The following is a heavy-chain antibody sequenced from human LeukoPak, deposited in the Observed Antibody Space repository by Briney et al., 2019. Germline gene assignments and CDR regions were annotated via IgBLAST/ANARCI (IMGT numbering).Heavy chain of an antibody. CDR3: ARGPSVAAHLDY. V-gene: IGHV4-4*02. CDR2: IYHHGAT. CDR1: GGSISSNNW. Sequence: SGTLSLTCAVSGGSISSNNWWSWVRQPPGKGLEWIGEIYHHGATNYNPSLKSRVTLSVDKSKSQFSLELSSVTAADTAVYYCARGPSVAAHLDYWGQGTLVTVSS. J-gene: IGHJ4*02. D-gene: IGHD5-12*01.